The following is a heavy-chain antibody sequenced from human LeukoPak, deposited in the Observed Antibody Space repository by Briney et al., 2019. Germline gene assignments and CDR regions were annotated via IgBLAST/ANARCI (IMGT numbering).Heavy chain of an antibody. CDR2: ISGSGGTT. CDR1: GFTFSSYA. J-gene: IGHJ5*02. CDR3: ARMIRDYGDSNWFDP. Sequence: GGSLRLSCAASGFTFSSYAMSWVRQAPGKGLEWVSAISGSGGTTYYANSVKSRFTFSRDNSKNTLYLQMNSLRAEDTAIYYCARMIRDYGDSNWFDPWGQGTLVTVSS. D-gene: IGHD4-17*01. V-gene: IGHV3-23*01.